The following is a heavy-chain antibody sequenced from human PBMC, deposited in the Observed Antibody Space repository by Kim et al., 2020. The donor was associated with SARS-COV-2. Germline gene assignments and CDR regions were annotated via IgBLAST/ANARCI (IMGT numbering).Heavy chain of an antibody. V-gene: IGHV4-4*02. J-gene: IGHJ6*02. CDR2: IYHSGST. Sequence: SETLSLTCAVSGGSISSSNWWSWVRQPPGKGLEWIGEIYHSGSTNYNPSLKSRVTISVDKSKNQFSLKLSSVTAADTAVYYCARIQYSYGYYYGMDVWGQGTTVTVSS. CDR1: GGSISSSNW. CDR3: ARIQYSYGYYYGMDV. D-gene: IGHD5-18*01.